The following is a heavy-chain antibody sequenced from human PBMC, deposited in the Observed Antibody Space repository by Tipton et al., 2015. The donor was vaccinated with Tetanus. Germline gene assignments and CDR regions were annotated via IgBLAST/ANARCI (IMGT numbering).Heavy chain of an antibody. CDR3: SRFYCGGACHAPYYNGIDV. CDR2: VYPTRST. CDR1: GASVSGGTDY. D-gene: IGHD2-21*02. V-gene: IGHV4-61*01. J-gene: IGHJ6*02. Sequence: GLVKPSETLSLTCTVSGASVSGGTDYWTWIRQSPGKGLEWIGHVYPTRSTYYNPSLEPRITRSVDRSRNHFSLNMRSVFTEDTAMYFYSRFYCGGACHAPYYNGIDVWGQGTAVTVS.